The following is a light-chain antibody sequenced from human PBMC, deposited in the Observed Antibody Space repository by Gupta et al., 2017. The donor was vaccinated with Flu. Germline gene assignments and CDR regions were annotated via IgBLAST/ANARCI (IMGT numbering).Light chain of an antibody. CDR3: QKYNSAPLGLT. CDR1: QGISNY. J-gene: IGKJ4*01. V-gene: IGKV1-27*01. CDR2: AAS. Sequence: RVTIPCRASQGISNYLAWYQQKPGKVPKLLIYAASTLQSGVPSRFSGSGSGTDFTLTISSLQPEDVATYYCQKYNSAPLGLTFGGGTKVEIK.